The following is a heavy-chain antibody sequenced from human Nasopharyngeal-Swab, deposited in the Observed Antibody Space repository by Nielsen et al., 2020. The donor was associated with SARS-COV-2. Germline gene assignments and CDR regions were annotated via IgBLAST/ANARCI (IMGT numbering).Heavy chain of an antibody. D-gene: IGHD5-18*01. CDR3: ARWVTAMVNGAFDI. Sequence: SVKVSCKASGGTFSSYAISWVRQAPGQGLEWMGGIIPIFGTANYAQKFQGRVTITADKSTSTAYMELSSLRSEDTAVYYCARWVTAMVNGAFDIWGQGTMVTVSS. V-gene: IGHV1-69*06. J-gene: IGHJ3*02. CDR1: GGTFSSYA. CDR2: IIPIFGTA.